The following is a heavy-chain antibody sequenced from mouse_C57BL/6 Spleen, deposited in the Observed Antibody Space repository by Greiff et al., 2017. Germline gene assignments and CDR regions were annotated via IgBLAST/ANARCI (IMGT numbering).Heavy chain of an antibody. CDR2: IYPRSGNT. CDR1: GYTFTSYG. CDR3: ARGLPDYYAMDY. J-gene: IGHJ4*01. D-gene: IGHD2-2*01. V-gene: IGHV1-81*01. Sequence: QVHVKQSGAELARPGASVKLSCKASGYTFTSYGISWVKQRTGQGLEWIGEIYPRSGNTYYNEKFKGKATLTADQSSSTAYMELRSLTSEDSAVYFCARGLPDYYAMDYWGQGTSVTVSS.